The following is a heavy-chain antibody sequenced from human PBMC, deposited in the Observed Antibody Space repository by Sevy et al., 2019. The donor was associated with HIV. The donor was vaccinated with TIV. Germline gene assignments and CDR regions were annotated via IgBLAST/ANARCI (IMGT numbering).Heavy chain of an antibody. Sequence: ASVKVSCKASGYTVTSYDINWVQQATGQGLEWMGWTNPNSGNTGYAQKFQGRVTMTRNTSISTAYMELSSLRSEDTAVYYCARGFGVLDLSGSGSYFVYFRSSCWIYYYYGMDVWGQGTKVTVSS. CDR3: ARGFGVLDLSGSGSYFVYFRSSCWIYYYYGMDV. V-gene: IGHV1-8*01. CDR1: GYTVTSYD. D-gene: IGHD3-10*01. J-gene: IGHJ6*02. CDR2: TNPNSGNT.